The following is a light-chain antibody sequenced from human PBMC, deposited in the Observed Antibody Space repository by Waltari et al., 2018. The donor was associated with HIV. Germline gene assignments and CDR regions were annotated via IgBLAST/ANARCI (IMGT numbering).Light chain of an antibody. CDR1: SSAIGTYNL. V-gene: IGLV2-23*02. CDR3: CSYVGSNTLM. CDR2: EVT. J-gene: IGLJ3*02. Sequence: QSALTQPASVSGSPGQSINISWTRPSSAIGTYNLVSWYQQRPCNAPKLLIDEVTRRPSGLSVRFSGSKSGNTPSLTISGLQTEDEADYYCCSYVGSNTLMFGGGTSLTVL.